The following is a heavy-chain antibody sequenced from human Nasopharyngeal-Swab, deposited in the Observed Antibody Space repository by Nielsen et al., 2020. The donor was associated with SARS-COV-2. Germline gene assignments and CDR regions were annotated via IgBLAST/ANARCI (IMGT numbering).Heavy chain of an antibody. D-gene: IGHD2-21*02. V-gene: IGHV4-4*02. CDR3: ARDLNDCGGDCGGYDNSRYGMDI. Sequence: WIRQHPGKGLEWIGEIYHSGSTNYNPSLKSRVTISVDKSKNQFSLKLSSVTAADTAVYYCARDLNDCGGDCGGYDNSRYGMDIWGQGTTVTVSS. J-gene: IGHJ6*02. CDR2: IYHSGST.